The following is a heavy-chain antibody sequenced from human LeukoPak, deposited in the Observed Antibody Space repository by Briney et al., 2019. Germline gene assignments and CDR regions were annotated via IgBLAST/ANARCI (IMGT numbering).Heavy chain of an antibody. Sequence: GGSLRLSCAASGFTFSTYWLTWVRQAPGKGLEWVANIKEDGSEKYYVDSVKGRFTISRDNAKNSLYLQMNSLRAEDTAVYYCAKDPRYCSGGSCYSASGMDVWGQGTTVTVSS. CDR1: GFTFSTYW. CDR3: AKDPRYCSGGSCYSASGMDV. D-gene: IGHD2-15*01. CDR2: IKEDGSEK. V-gene: IGHV3-7*01. J-gene: IGHJ6*02.